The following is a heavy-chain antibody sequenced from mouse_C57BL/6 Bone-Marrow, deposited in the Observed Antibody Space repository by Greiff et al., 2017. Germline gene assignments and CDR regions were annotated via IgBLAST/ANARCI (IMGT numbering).Heavy chain of an antibody. V-gene: IGHV14-4*01. CDR2: IDPENGDT. D-gene: IGHD1-1*01. CDR3: TTVHYCGSGHWYFDV. CDR1: GFNIKDDY. Sequence: EVQLQQSGAELVRPGASVKLSCTASGFNIKDDYMHWVKQRPEQGLEWIGWIDPENGDTEYASKFQGKATITADTSSNTAYLQLSSLTSEDTAVYYCTTVHYCGSGHWYFDVGGTGTTVTVSS. J-gene: IGHJ1*03.